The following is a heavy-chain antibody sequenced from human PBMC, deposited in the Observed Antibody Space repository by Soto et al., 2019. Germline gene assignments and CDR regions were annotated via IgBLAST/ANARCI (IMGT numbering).Heavy chain of an antibody. D-gene: IGHD6-19*01. Sequence: QVQLVQSGPEVKKSGASVKVSCKASGYSFTSYGISWVRQAPGQGLEWMGWISTYTGNTNYAQKLQGRVTLTTDTSTSTAYMELRSLRSDDTAIYYCARGLVLEEYLQHWGQGTLVTVSS. CDR2: ISTYTGNT. CDR1: GYSFTSYG. V-gene: IGHV1-18*01. CDR3: ARGLVLEEYLQH. J-gene: IGHJ1*01.